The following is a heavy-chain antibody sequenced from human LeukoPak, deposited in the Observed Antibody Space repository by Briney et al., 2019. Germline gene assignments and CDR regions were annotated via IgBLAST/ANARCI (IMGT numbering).Heavy chain of an antibody. CDR3: ARLEKKSYYYMDV. Sequence: GGSLRPSCAVSGLTVSSNYMGWVRQAPGKGLEWVSVFYSSGSTYYADSVKGRFTISRDNSENTLFLQMNTLRAEDTAVYYCARLEKKSYYYMDVWGKGTTVTVSS. CDR1: GLTVSSNY. CDR2: FYSSGST. D-gene: IGHD1-1*01. V-gene: IGHV3-53*01. J-gene: IGHJ6*03.